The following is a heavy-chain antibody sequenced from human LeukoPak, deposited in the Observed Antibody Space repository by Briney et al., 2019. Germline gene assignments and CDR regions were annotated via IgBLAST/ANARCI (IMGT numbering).Heavy chain of an antibody. CDR1: GDSISSCY. CDR3: ARDPGYYGSGTRGAFDF. Sequence: PSETLSLTCTVSGDSISSCYWSWIRQPAGKGLEWIGRIYTSGSTNYNPSLQSRVTMSVDTSKNQFSLKLTSVTAADTAVYYCARDPGYYGSGTRGAFDFWGQGTMVTVSS. D-gene: IGHD3-10*01. J-gene: IGHJ3*01. CDR2: IYTSGST. V-gene: IGHV4-4*07.